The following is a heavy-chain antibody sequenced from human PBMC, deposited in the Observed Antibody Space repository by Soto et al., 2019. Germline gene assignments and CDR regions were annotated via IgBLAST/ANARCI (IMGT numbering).Heavy chain of an antibody. CDR3: ARDSTEDYYDRPPPHGTDV. V-gene: IGHV1-2*04. J-gene: IGHJ6*02. CDR2: INPNSGGT. CDR1: GYTFTGYY. Sequence: QVQLVQSGAEVKKPGASVKVSCKASGYTFTGYYMHWVRQAPGQGLEWMGWINPNSGGTNYAQKFQGWVTMTRDTSISTAYMELSRLRSDDTAVYYCARDSTEDYYDRPPPHGTDVWGQGTTVTVSS. D-gene: IGHD3-22*01.